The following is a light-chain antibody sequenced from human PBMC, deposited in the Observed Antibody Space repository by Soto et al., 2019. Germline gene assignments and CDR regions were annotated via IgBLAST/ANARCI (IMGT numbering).Light chain of an antibody. CDR3: QQYDDWPPWT. CDR2: GAS. CDR1: QSVHSR. V-gene: IGKV3-15*01. Sequence: EIVMTQSPAALSVSPGDAATLSCRASQSVHSRLAWYQQKPGQAPRLLNYGASTRASGIPARFRGSGSGTEFTLTISSLQSEDFAVYYCQQYDDWPPWTFGPGTKVEIK. J-gene: IGKJ1*01.